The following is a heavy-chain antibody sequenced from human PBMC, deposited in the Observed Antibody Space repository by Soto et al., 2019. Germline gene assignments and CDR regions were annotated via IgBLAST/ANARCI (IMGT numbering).Heavy chain of an antibody. V-gene: IGHV1-2*02. D-gene: IGHD3-3*01. CDR3: ARATGLRFLEWVAGY. CDR2: INPNSGGT. Sequence: GASVKVSGKASGYTFTGYYMHWVRQAPGQGLEWMGWINPNSGGTNYAQKFQGRVTMTRDTSISTAYMELSRLRSDDTAVYYCARATGLRFLEWVAGYWGQGTLVTVSS. J-gene: IGHJ4*02. CDR1: GYTFTGYY.